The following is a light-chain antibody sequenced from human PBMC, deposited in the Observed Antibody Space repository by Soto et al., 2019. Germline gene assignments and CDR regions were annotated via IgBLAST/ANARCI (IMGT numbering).Light chain of an antibody. V-gene: IGKV3-15*01. Sequence: EIVLTQSPATLSVSPGERATLSCRATETVSTNLAWFQGKACQPPRLLIYGSSTRATGVPDRFSGSGSGTEFALIISSLQSEDVAVYYCQQYSNWPPAITFGQGTRLEIK. CDR2: GSS. J-gene: IGKJ5*01. CDR1: ETVSTN. CDR3: QQYSNWPPAIT.